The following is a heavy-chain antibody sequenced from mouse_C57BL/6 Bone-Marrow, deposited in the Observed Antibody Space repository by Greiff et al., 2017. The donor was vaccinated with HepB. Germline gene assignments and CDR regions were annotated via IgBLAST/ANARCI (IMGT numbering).Heavy chain of an antibody. Sequence: EVMLVESGEGLVKPGGSLKLSCAASGFTFSSYAMSWVRQTPEKRLEWVAYISSGGDYSYYADTVKGRFTISRDNARNTLYLQMSSLKSEDTAMYYCTRDGLLFDYWGQGTTLTVSS. CDR1: GFTFSSYA. J-gene: IGHJ2*01. V-gene: IGHV5-9-1*02. CDR2: ISSGGDYS. CDR3: TRDGLLFDY. D-gene: IGHD3-1*01.